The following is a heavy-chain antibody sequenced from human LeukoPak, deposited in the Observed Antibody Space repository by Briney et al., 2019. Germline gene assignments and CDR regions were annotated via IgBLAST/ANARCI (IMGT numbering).Heavy chain of an antibody. V-gene: IGHV4-59*01. Sequence: SETLSLTCTVSGGSISSYYWSWIRQPPGKGLEWIGYIYNSGSTKYNPSLKSRVTISVDTSKNQFSLKLSSVTAADTAVYYCARDRGGRYSEDWGQGTLVTVSS. CDR2: IYNSGST. CDR1: GGSISSYY. CDR3: ARDRGGRYSED. D-gene: IGHD5-12*01. J-gene: IGHJ4*02.